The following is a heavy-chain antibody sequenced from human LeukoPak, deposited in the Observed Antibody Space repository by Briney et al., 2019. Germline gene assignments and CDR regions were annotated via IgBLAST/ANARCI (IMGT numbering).Heavy chain of an antibody. Sequence: GGSLRLSCAASGFTFSSYTMSWVRQAPGKGLEWVSSISSSSSYISYADSMRGRFTISRDNAKNSLYLQMNSLRAEDTAVYYCARDGASSWYGGGFDPWGQGTLVTVSS. V-gene: IGHV3-21*01. CDR2: ISSSSSYI. CDR1: GFTFSSYT. D-gene: IGHD6-13*01. CDR3: ARDGASSWYGGGFDP. J-gene: IGHJ5*02.